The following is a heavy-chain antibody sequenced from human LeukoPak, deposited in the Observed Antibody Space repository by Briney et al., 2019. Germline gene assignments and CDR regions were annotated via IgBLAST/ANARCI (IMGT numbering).Heavy chain of an antibody. V-gene: IGHV3-23*01. D-gene: IGHD2-15*01. J-gene: IGHJ4*02. CDR2: ITASGGGP. CDR3: VKDGRTSAPC. CDR1: GFTFSNYA. Sequence: GGSLRLSCAASGFTFSNYAMSWVCQAPGKGLEWVSGITASGGGPSSADSVKGRFTIPRDNSKNMVYLQMNSLRDDDTAVYYCVKDGRTSAPCWGQGTLVTVSS.